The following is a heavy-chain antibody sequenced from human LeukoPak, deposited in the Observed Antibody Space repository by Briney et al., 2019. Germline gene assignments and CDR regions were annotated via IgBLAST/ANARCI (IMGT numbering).Heavy chain of an antibody. CDR1: GFTFSSYA. J-gene: IGHJ4*02. CDR2: ISGSGDSA. Sequence: GGSLRLSCSASGFTFSSYATSWVRQAPGKGLEWVSSISGSGDSAYYADSVKGRFTISRDNSKNTLYLRMSSLRAEDTAVYYCAKLSSYDILTALGNWGQGTLVTVSS. CDR3: AKLSSYDILTALGN. V-gene: IGHV3-23*01. D-gene: IGHD3-9*01.